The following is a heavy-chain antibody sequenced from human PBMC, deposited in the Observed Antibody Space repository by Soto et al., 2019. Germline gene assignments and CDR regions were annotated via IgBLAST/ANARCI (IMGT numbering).Heavy chain of an antibody. J-gene: IGHJ4*02. Sequence: EVQLVESGGGLVQPGRSLRLSCAASGFTFDDYAMHWVRQAPGKGLEWVSGISWNSGSIGYADSVKGRFTISRDNAKNSLYLQMNSLRAEDTALYYCAKDIGSSWWWDSFDYWGQGTLVTVSS. CDR1: GFTFDDYA. CDR3: AKDIGSSWWWDSFDY. V-gene: IGHV3-9*01. D-gene: IGHD6-13*01. CDR2: ISWNSGSI.